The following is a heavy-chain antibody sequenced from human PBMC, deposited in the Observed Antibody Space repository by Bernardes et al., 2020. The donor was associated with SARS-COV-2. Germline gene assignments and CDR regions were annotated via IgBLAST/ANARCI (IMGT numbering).Heavy chain of an antibody. V-gene: IGHV3-7*04. J-gene: IGHJ4*02. CDR1: GFTFSNYW. Sequence: GGSLRLSCAASGFTFSNYWMSWLRQSPGKGLEWVANIKQDGNEKYYVDSVKGRFTISRDDAKNSLYLQMNSLRAEDTAIYYCARAGVAVRGGRGFDSWGQGTLVTVSS. CDR2: IKQDGNEK. D-gene: IGHD3-10*01. CDR3: ARAGVAVRGGRGFDS.